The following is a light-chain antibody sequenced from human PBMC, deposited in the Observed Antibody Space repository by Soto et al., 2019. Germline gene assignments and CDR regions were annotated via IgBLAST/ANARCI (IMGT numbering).Light chain of an antibody. V-gene: IGKV3-20*01. Sequence: EIVLTQSPGTLSLSPGERATLSCRASQSITSNYLAWYQQKPGQAPRLLIYGPSSRAIGIPHRFSGSGSGTDFTLTISRLEPEDFAVYYCQQYNNWPGTFGQGTKVEIK. CDR3: QQYNNWPGT. CDR1: QSITSNY. J-gene: IGKJ1*01. CDR2: GPS.